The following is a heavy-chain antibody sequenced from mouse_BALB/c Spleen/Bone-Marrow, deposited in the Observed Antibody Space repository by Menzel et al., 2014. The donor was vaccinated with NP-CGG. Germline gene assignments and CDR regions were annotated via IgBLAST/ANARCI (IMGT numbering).Heavy chain of an antibody. CDR1: GFNIKDYY. D-gene: IGHD5-1*01. CDR3: NGTCYAMDY. Sequence: EVMLVESGAELVRPGASVKLSCTASGFNIKDYYMHWVKQRPEQGLEWIGWIDPENGDTEYAPKFQGKATMPADTSSNTSCLQLSSLTSEDTAVYYCNGTCYAMDYWGQGTSVTVSS. J-gene: IGHJ4*01. CDR2: IDPENGDT. V-gene: IGHV14-4*02.